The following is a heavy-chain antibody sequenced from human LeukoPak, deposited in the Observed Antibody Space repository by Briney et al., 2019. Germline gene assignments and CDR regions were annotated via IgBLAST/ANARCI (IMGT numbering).Heavy chain of an antibody. CDR3: ARIFAVNYGMDV. CDR1: GHTFTSYY. J-gene: IGHJ6*02. Sequence: ASVKVSCKASGHTFTSYYMHWVRQAPGQGLEWMGWISAYNGNTNYAQKLQGRVTMTTDTSTSTAYMELRSLRSDDTAVYYCARIFAVNYGMDVWGQGTTVTVSS. V-gene: IGHV1-18*04. CDR2: ISAYNGNT.